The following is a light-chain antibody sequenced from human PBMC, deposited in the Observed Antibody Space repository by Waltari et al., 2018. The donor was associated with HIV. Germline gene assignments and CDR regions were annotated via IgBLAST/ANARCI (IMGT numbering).Light chain of an antibody. CDR2: GKN. CDR1: ILRTYY. V-gene: IGLV3-19*01. CDR3: NSRDSSRHWV. J-gene: IGLJ3*02. Sequence: SSELTQAPAVSVALGQTVRITCQGDILRTYYASWYQQKPGQAPILVIYGKNNRPSGIPDRFSGSSSGNTASLTITGAQAEDEADYYCNSRDSSRHWVFGGGTKLTVL.